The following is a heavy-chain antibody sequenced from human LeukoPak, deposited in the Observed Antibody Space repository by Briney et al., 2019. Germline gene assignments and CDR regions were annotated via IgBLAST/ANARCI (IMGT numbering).Heavy chain of an antibody. V-gene: IGHV4-31*11. CDR3: ARDHGYSYAHYFDY. Sequence: PSETLSLTCAVYGGSFSGYYWSWIRQHPGKGLEWIGYIYYSGSTYYNPSLKSRVTISVDTSKNQFSLKLSSVTAADTAVYYCARDHGYSYAHYFDYWGQGTLVTVSS. D-gene: IGHD5-18*01. CDR2: IYYSGST. CDR1: GGSFSGYY. J-gene: IGHJ4*02.